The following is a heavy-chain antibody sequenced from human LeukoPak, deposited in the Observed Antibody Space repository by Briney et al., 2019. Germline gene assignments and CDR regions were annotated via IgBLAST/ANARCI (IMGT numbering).Heavy chain of an antibody. V-gene: IGHV1-18*01. Sequence: ASVKVSCKASGYTFNNHDINWVRQAPGRGLEWMGWINTYSANTNYAQEFQDRVIMTTDTSTSTAYMELRSLRSDNTAVYYCAREGGIARPPYLYYYIDVWGKGTTVTVSS. D-gene: IGHD6-6*01. CDR2: INTYSANT. CDR3: AREGGIARPPYLYYYIDV. CDR1: GYTFNNHD. J-gene: IGHJ6*03.